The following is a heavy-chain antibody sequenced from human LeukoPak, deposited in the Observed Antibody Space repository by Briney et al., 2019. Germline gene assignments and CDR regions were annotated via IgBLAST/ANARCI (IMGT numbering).Heavy chain of an antibody. CDR2: IYYSGST. J-gene: IGHJ6*03. Sequence: SETLSLTCTVSGGSISSSSYYWGWIRQPPGKGLEWIGSIYYSGSTYYNPSLKSRVTISVDTSKNQFSLKLSSVTAADTAVYYCARIAAPLRYYYYMDVWGKGTTVTVSS. D-gene: IGHD2-15*01. CDR1: GGSISSSSYY. CDR3: ARIAAPLRYYYYMDV. V-gene: IGHV4-39*01.